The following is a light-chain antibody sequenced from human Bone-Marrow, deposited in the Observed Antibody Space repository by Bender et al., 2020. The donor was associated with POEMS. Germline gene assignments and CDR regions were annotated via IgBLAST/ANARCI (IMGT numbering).Light chain of an antibody. Sequence: QSVLTQPPSASGTPGQRGTISCSGSSSNIGTNPVNWYQQLPGTAPKLLIYINNQRPSGVPARFSGSKSGTSASLAISGLQAEDEADYYCRSYGSSLSVVFGGGTKLTVL. CDR2: INN. J-gene: IGLJ2*01. CDR3: RSYGSSLSVV. V-gene: IGLV1-44*01. CDR1: SSNIGTNP.